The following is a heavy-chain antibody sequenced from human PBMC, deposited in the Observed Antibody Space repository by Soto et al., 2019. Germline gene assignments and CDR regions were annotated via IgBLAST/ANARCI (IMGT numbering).Heavy chain of an antibody. CDR3: AKGDNLGPKAGYAFDP. CDR2: TYFRSKWYN. Sequence: SQTLSLTCVISGDSVPSNTASCNWIRQSPSRGLEWLGRTYFRSKWYNDYAVSVKSRIIINPDTSNNQSSLQLNSVTPEDTAVYFCAKGDNLGPKAGYAFDPWGQGIMVTVSS. J-gene: IGHJ5*02. CDR1: GDSVPSNTAS. V-gene: IGHV6-1*01. D-gene: IGHD5-12*01.